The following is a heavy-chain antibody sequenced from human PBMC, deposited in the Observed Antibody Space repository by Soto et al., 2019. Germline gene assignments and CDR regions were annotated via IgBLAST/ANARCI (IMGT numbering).Heavy chain of an antibody. CDR2: IYYSGNT. V-gene: IGHV4-31*03. D-gene: IGHD3-22*01. CDR3: ARDDDSSGYGYFDL. Sequence: PSETLSLTCTVSGGSISSGGYYGSWIRQHPGKGLEWIGYIYYSGNTYYNPSLKSRVTISVDTSNNQFSLKLSSVTAADTAVYYCARDDDSSGYGYFDLWGRGTLVTVSS. CDR1: GGSISSGGYY. J-gene: IGHJ2*01.